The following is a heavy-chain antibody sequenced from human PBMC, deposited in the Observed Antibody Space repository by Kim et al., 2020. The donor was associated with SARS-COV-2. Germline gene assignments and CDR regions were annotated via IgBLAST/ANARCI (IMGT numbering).Heavy chain of an antibody. Sequence: SETLSLTCTVSGGSISSSSYYWGWIRQPPGKGLEWIGSIYYSGSTYYNPSLKSRVTISVDTSKNQFSLKLSSVTAADTAVYYCARHSGYYFDYWGQGTLVTVSS. CDR2: IYYSGST. CDR1: GGSISSSSYY. CDR3: ARHSGYYFDY. J-gene: IGHJ4*02. V-gene: IGHV4-39*01.